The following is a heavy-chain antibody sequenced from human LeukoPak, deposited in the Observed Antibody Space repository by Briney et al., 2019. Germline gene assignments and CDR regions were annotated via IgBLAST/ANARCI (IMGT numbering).Heavy chain of an antibody. CDR1: GYTFTSYG. V-gene: IGHV1-18*01. Sequence: ASVKVSCKVSGYTFTSYGISWVRQAPGQGLEWMGWISAYNGNTNYAQKLQGRVTMTTDTSTSTAYMELRSLRSDDTAVYYCARGPAPRLASYGMDVWGQGTTVTVSS. CDR2: ISAYNGNT. D-gene: IGHD6-19*01. J-gene: IGHJ6*02. CDR3: ARGPAPRLASYGMDV.